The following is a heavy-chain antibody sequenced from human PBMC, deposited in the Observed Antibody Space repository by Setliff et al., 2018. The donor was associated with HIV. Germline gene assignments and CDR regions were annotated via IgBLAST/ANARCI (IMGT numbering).Heavy chain of an antibody. CDR3: ASFFVTTVTNQDY. CDR1: GYSLTSGYY. Sequence: SETLSLTCGVSGYSLTSGYYWGWIRQPPGKGLEWIGELSPSGTTRSNPSLQSRVTISLDTSNNQFSLKLTSVTAADTAMYYCASFFVTTVTNQDYWGQGTPVTVSS. CDR2: LSPSGTT. J-gene: IGHJ4*02. D-gene: IGHD4-17*01. V-gene: IGHV4-38-2*01.